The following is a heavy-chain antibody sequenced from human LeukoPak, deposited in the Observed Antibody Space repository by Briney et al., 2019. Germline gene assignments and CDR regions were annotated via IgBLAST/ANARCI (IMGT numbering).Heavy chain of an antibody. CDR2: INLGDSET. J-gene: IGHJ5*01. Sequence: GESLKISCEAVGHRFTNHWIGWVRQRPGEGLEWMGIINLGDSETHYTPSFQDQVTFSLDKSTNTAYLQWRTLKASDTAMYYCARRPYSGSPNWFDPWGRGTLVTVSP. V-gene: IGHV5-51*01. D-gene: IGHD1-26*01. CDR3: ARRPYSGSPNWFDP. CDR1: GHRFTNHW.